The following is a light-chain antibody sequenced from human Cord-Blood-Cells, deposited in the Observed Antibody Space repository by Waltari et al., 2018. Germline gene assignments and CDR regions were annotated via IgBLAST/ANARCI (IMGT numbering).Light chain of an antibody. CDR1: SSHVGADNH. J-gene: IGLJ1*01. CDR2: DVS. V-gene: IGLV2-11*01. CDR3: CSYAGSYSYV. Sequence: SALTPPRSVSGSPGQSVTISCHGTSSHVGADNHVSLYQQHPGKAPKLMIYDVSKRPSGVPDRFSGSKSGNTASLTISGLQAEDEADYYCCSYAGSYSYVFGTGTKVTVL.